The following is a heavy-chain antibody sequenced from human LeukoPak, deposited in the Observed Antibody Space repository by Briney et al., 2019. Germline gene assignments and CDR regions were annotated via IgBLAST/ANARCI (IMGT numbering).Heavy chain of an antibody. CDR2: MSPNSGNT. Sequence: ASVKVSCKASGYSFTSYDINWVRQATGQGLEWMGWMSPNSGNTGYAQRFQGRVTMTRDTSISTAYMELSSLRSEDTAVYYCARGQGLLDYWGQGSPVTVSS. V-gene: IGHV1-8*01. CDR3: ARGQGLLDY. J-gene: IGHJ4*02. CDR1: GYSFTSYD.